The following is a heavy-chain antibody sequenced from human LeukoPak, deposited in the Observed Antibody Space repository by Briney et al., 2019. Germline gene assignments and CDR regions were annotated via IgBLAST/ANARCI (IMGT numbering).Heavy chain of an antibody. CDR3: ARDPGRTDFDY. CDR1: GFTFSSYA. Sequence: GGSLRLSCAASGFTFSSYAMHWVRQAPGKGLEWVAVISYDGSNKYYADSVKGRFTISRDNSKNTLYLQMNSLRAEDTAVYYCARDPGRTDFDYWGQGTLVTVSS. D-gene: IGHD4-17*01. CDR2: ISYDGSNK. J-gene: IGHJ4*02. V-gene: IGHV3-30-3*01.